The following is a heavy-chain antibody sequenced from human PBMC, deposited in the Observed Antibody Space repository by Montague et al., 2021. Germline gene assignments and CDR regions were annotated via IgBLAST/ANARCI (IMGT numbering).Heavy chain of an antibody. D-gene: IGHD3-3*01. Sequence: SETLSLTCAVYGASFKAYYWSWIRQPSGKGLEWIGEMKSSGASNYNPSLTSRVTISVDIPKKQFSLNLRSMTAADTAMYYCMGWSGFESGDFWGQGTQVIVSS. V-gene: IGHV4-34*01. CDR2: MKSSGAS. J-gene: IGHJ4*02. CDR3: MGWSGFESGDF. CDR1: GASFKAYY.